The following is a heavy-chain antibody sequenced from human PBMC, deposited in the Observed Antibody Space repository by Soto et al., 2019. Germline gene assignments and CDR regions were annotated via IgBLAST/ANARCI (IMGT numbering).Heavy chain of an antibody. CDR3: AKGRCSGTSCYSDY. Sequence: EVQLLESGGGLVQPGGSLRLSCAASGFSFSDYAMSWVRQAPGKGLEWVSGVSGGGGVTNYADSVKGRFTISRDNSKNPVYLQMNGLRAEDTAIYYCAKGRCSGTSCYSDYWGQGTLVTVSS. D-gene: IGHD2-15*01. V-gene: IGHV3-23*01. CDR1: GFSFSDYA. J-gene: IGHJ4*02. CDR2: VSGGGGVT.